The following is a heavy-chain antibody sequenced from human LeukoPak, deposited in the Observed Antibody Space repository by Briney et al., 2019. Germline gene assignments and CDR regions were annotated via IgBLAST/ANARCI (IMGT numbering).Heavy chain of an antibody. CDR3: AKDSQGTYYGMDV. D-gene: IGHD3-10*01. CDR2: ISGSGDST. CDR1: GFTFDDYA. J-gene: IGHJ6*02. Sequence: GGSLRLSCAASGFTFDDYAMHWVRQAPGKGLEWVSGISGSGDSTHYVDSVKGRFTISRDNSRNTVYLQMSSLRGDDTAVYYCAKDSQGTYYGMDVWGQGTTVTVSS. V-gene: IGHV3-23*01.